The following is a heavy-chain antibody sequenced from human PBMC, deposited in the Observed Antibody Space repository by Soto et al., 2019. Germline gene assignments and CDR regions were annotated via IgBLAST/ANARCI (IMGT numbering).Heavy chain of an antibody. CDR3: AREGGYGSGSYRDFDY. J-gene: IGHJ4*02. CDR2: IIPIFGTA. V-gene: IGHV1-69*12. D-gene: IGHD3-10*01. CDR1: GGTFSSYA. Sequence: QVQLVQSGAEVKKPGSSVKVSCKASGGTFSSYAISWVRQAPGQGLEWMGGIIPIFGTANYAQKFQGRVTITADESTSTAYMELRSLRSEDTAVYYCAREGGYGSGSYRDFDYWGQGTLVTVSS.